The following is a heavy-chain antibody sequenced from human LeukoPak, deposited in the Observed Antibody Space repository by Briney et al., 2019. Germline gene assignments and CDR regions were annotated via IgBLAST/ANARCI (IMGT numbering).Heavy chain of an antibody. V-gene: IGHV4-59*12. CDR1: GGSISSYY. Sequence: SETLSLTCTVSGGSISSYYWSWIRQPPGKGLEWIGYIYYSGSTNYNPSLKSRVTISVDTSKNQFSLKLSSVTAADTAVYYCARRRTIFGPQGYWGQGTLVTVSS. CDR2: IYYSGST. J-gene: IGHJ4*02. CDR3: ARRRTIFGPQGY. D-gene: IGHD3-3*01.